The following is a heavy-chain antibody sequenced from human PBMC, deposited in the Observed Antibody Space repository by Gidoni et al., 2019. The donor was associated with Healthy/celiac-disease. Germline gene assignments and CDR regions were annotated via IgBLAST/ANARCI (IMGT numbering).Heavy chain of an antibody. Sequence: EVQLVQSGAEVKKPGESLKISCKGSGYSFTSYWTGWVRQMPGKGLEWMGIIYPGDSDTRYSPSFQGQVTISADKSISTAYLQWSSLKASDTAMYYCARRPYYYDSSGYYYGYFDLWGRGTLVTVSS. CDR2: IYPGDSDT. CDR1: GYSFTSYW. CDR3: ARRPYYYDSSGYYYGYFDL. V-gene: IGHV5-51*03. D-gene: IGHD3-22*01. J-gene: IGHJ2*01.